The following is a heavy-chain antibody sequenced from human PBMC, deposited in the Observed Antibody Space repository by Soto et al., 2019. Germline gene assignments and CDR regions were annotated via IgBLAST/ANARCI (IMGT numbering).Heavy chain of an antibody. CDR2: TRNKANSYTT. CDR1: GFTFSDHY. CDR3: ARDGGAGYSYGYPYYGMDV. V-gene: IGHV3-72*01. D-gene: IGHD5-18*01. Sequence: GGSLRLSCAASGFTFSDHYMDWVRQAPGKGLEWVGRTRNKANSYTTEYAASVKGRFTISRDDSKNSLYLQMNSLKTEDTAVYYCARDGGAGYSYGYPYYGMDVWGQGTTVTVSS. J-gene: IGHJ6*02.